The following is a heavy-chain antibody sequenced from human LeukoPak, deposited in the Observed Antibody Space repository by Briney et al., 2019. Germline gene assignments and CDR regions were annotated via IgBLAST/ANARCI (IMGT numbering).Heavy chain of an antibody. CDR2: ISGSGGGT. CDR3: ARDFNWAFDF. Sequence: GSLRLSCAASGFTFSSHAMSWVRQAPGKGLEWVSGISGSGGGTNYADSVEGRFTISRDNAKNSVYLQMNSLRAEDSAVYYCARDFNWAFDFWGQGILVTVSS. V-gene: IGHV3-23*01. J-gene: IGHJ4*02. CDR1: GFTFSSHA. D-gene: IGHD1-1*01.